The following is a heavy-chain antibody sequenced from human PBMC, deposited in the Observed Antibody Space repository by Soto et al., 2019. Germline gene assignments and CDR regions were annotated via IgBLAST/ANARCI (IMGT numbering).Heavy chain of an antibody. CDR2: ISGSGVST. D-gene: IGHD3-10*01. J-gene: IGHJ5*02. CDR1: GFTFSSYA. V-gene: IGHV3-23*01. CDR3: AKDMVRGALNWFGP. Sequence: GGSLRLSCAASGFTFSSYAMTWVRQAPGKGLEWVSGISGSGVSTYYADSVKGRFTISRDNSKNTLYLQMNSLRAEDTAVYYCAKDMVRGALNWFGPWGQGTLVTVS.